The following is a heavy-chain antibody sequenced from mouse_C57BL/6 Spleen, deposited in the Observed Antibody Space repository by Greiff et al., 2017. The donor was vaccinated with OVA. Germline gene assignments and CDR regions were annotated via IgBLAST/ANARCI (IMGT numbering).Heavy chain of an antibody. J-gene: IGHJ3*01. CDR3: ARGGDYAAWFAY. CDR1: GYTFTSYW. V-gene: IGHV1-50*01. D-gene: IGHD2-4*01. Sequence: VQLQQPGAELVKPGASVKLSCKASGYTFTSYWMQWVKQRPGQGLEWIGEIDPSDSYTNYNQKFKGKATLTVDTSSSTAYMQLSSLTSEDSAVYYCARGGDYAAWFAYWGQGTLVTVSA. CDR2: IDPSDSYT.